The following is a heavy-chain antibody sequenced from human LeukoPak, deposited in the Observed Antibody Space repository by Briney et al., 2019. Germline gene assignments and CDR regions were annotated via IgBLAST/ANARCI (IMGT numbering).Heavy chain of an antibody. CDR2: VFHSGST. J-gene: IGHJ4*02. CDR3: ARDTYDHSDY. CDR1: GYSISSGDH. V-gene: IGHV4-38-2*02. Sequence: KSSETLSLTCAVSGYSISSGDHWGWIRQPPGKGLEWIGSVFHSGSTYYNPSLESRVTVSVDTSQNQFYLKVSSVTAADTAVYYCARDTYDHSDYWGQGTLVTVSS. D-gene: IGHD3-16*01.